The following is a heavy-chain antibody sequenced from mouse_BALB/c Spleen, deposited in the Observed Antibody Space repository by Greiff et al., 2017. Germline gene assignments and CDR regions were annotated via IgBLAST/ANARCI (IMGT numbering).Heavy chain of an antibody. CDR1: GYTFTSYT. CDR3: AREGYDEGDFDY. D-gene: IGHD2-14*01. V-gene: IGHV1-4*02. CDR2: INPSSGYT. J-gene: IGHJ2*01. Sequence: QVQLQQSAAELARPGASVKMSCKASGYTFTSYTMHWVKQRPGQGLEWIGYINPSSGYTEYNQKFKDKTTLTADKSSSTAYMQLSSLTSEDSAVYYCAREGYDEGDFDYWGQGTTLTVSS.